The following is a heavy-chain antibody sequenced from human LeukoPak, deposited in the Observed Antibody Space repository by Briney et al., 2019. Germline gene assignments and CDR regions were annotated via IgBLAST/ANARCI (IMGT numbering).Heavy chain of an antibody. D-gene: IGHD4/OR15-4a*01. CDR1: GYTFTNYG. CDR2: INNYNGNT. J-gene: IGHJ4*02. CDR3: SRVPEVPDY. Sequence: ASVKVSCKASGYTFTNYGISWVRQAPGQGLEWMGWINNYNGNTNYSHKFQDRVTMTTDTSTTTAYMELRSLRFDDTAVYYCSRVPEVPDYWGQGTLVTVSS. V-gene: IGHV1-18*01.